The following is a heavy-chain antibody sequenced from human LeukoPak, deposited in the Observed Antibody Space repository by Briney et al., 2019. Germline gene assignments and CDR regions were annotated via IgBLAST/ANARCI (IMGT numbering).Heavy chain of an antibody. CDR2: ISSSSSYI. CDR1: GFTFSSYT. Sequence: GGSLRLSCAASGFTFSSYTMNWVRQAPGKGLEWVSSISSSSSYIYYADSVKGRFTISRDNAKNSLYLQMNSLRAEDTAVYYCARVTFGGVIVPEYYFDYWGQGTLVTVSS. J-gene: IGHJ4*02. D-gene: IGHD3-16*02. V-gene: IGHV3-21*01. CDR3: ARVTFGGVIVPEYYFDY.